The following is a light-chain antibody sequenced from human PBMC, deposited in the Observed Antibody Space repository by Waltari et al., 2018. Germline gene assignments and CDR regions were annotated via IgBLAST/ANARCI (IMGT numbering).Light chain of an antibody. CDR2: DAS. Sequence: EIVMTPFPATLSVSPGDRAALSCRASQNVRTKLAWYQHRPGQPPRLLIHDASTRASDIPPRFSGRGSGTDFTLTISSLQSEDFAVYYCQQYNEWSPLTFGGGTQIDIK. J-gene: IGKJ4*01. CDR3: QQYNEWSPLT. CDR1: QNVRTK. V-gene: IGKV3-15*01.